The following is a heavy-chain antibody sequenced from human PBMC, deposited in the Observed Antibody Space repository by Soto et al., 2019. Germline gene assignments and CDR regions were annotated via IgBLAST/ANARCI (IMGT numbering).Heavy chain of an antibody. CDR1: GGSISSYY. V-gene: IGHV4-59*01. Sequence: PSETLSLTCTVSGGSISSYYWSWIRQPPGKGLEWIGYIYYSGSTNYNPSLKSRVTISVDTSKNQFSLKLSSVTAADTAVYYCARQEYCSGGSCYFIGWFDPWGQGTLLTVSS. CDR3: ARQEYCSGGSCYFIGWFDP. CDR2: IYYSGST. J-gene: IGHJ5*02. D-gene: IGHD2-15*01.